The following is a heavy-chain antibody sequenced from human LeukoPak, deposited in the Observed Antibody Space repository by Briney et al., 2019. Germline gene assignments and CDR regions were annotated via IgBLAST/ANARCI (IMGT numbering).Heavy chain of an antibody. CDR2: IYYSGST. J-gene: IGHJ1*01. V-gene: IGHV4-59*08. CDR3: ASPRGDDSDGYYTWYFHH. CDR1: GGSISSYY. D-gene: IGHD3-22*01. Sequence: PSETLSLTCTVSGGSISSYYWSWIRQPPGKGLEWIGYIYYSGSTNYNPSLKSRVTISVDTSKNQFSLKLSSVTAADTAVYFCASPRGDDSDGYYTWYFHHWGQGILVTVSS.